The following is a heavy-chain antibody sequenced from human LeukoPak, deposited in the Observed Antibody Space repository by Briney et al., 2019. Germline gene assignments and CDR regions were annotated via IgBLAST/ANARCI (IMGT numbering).Heavy chain of an antibody. J-gene: IGHJ4*02. Sequence: ASVKVSCKASGYTFTGDYMHWVRQAPGQGLERMGWINPSSGGTNYAQKFQGRVTMTRDTSISTAYMELSRLRSDDTAVYYCARGRGVIINVGNYWGQGTLVTVSS. V-gene: IGHV1-2*02. D-gene: IGHD3-10*01. CDR2: INPSSGGT. CDR1: GYTFTGDY. CDR3: ARGRGVIINVGNY.